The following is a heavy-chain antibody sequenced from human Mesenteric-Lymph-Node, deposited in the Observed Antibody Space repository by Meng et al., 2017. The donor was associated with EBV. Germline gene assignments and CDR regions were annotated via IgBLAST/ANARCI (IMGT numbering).Heavy chain of an antibody. CDR2: ISSGGIT. J-gene: IGHJ4*02. V-gene: IGHV3-53*01. Sequence: VQLVESGGTLIQRGGSLRLSCAASGFSVSTNYLTWVRQSPGKGLEWVSLISSGGITFYADSVKGRFTVSRDDSKNTVYLQMNSLRGEDTALYYCATMGMGAYQYWGPGTLVTVSS. CDR3: ATMGMGAYQY. D-gene: IGHD3-16*01. CDR1: GFSVSTNY.